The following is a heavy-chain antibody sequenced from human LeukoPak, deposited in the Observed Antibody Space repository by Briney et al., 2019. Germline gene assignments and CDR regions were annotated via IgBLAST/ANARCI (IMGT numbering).Heavy chain of an antibody. V-gene: IGHV3-21*01. CDR2: ISSSSSYV. J-gene: IGHJ4*02. D-gene: IGHD6-13*01. Sequence: GSLRLSCAASGFIFSSYSMNWVRQAPGKGLEWVSSISSSSSYVYYADSVKGRFTISRDNAKNSLYLQMNSLRAEDTAVYYCASSWYPRGPFDYWGQGTLVTVSS. CDR3: ASSWYPRGPFDY. CDR1: GFIFSSYS.